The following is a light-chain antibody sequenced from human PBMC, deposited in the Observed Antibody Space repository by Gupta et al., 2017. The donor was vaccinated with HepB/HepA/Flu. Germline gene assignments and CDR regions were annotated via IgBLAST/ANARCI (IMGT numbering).Light chain of an antibody. CDR3: AAWDDNLSWV. J-gene: IGLJ3*02. CDR1: SSNIGSNS. V-gene: IGLV1-47*01. Sequence: QSVLTQPPSASGTPGQRVTISCSGSSSNIGSNSVYWYQHFPGTAPKLLIYRSNQRPSGVPDRFSGSKSGTSASLAISGLRSEDEADYYCAAWDDNLSWVFGGGTKLTVL. CDR2: RSN.